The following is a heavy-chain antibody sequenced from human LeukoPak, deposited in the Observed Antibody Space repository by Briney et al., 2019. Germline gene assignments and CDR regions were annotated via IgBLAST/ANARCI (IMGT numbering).Heavy chain of an antibody. CDR3: ARERSDDSSGYYPAFDY. CDR1: GGSISSYY. Sequence: PSETLSLTCTVSGGSISSYYWSWIRQPAGKGLEWIGRIYTSGSTNYNPSLKSRVTISVDTSKNQFSLKLSSVTAADTAVYYCARERSDDSSGYYPAFDYWGQGTLVTVSS. CDR2: IYTSGST. D-gene: IGHD3-22*01. V-gene: IGHV4-4*07. J-gene: IGHJ4*02.